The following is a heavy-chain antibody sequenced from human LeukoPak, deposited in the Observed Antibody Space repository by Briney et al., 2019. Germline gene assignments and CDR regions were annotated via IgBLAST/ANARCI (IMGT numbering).Heavy chain of an antibody. V-gene: IGHV4-59*01. CDR1: GGSISSYY. Sequence: SETLSLTCTVSGGSISSYYWSWIRQPPGKGLEWIGYIYYSGSTNYNPSLKSRVTISVDTSKNQFSLKLSSVTAADTAVYYCARARVTYYYYYYMDVWGKGTTVTISS. CDR3: ARARVTYYYYYYMDV. D-gene: IGHD2-21*02. J-gene: IGHJ6*03. CDR2: IYYSGST.